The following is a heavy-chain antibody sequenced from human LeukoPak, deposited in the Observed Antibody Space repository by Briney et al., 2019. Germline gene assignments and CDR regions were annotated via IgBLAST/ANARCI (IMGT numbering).Heavy chain of an antibody. D-gene: IGHD2-2*02. CDR3: ARDGAYCSSTSCYTVDAFDI. Sequence: GASVKVSCKASGYTFTSYYMHWVRQAPGQGLEWMGIINPRGGSTSYAQKFQGRVTMTRDTSTSTVYMELSSLRSEDTAVYYCARDGAYCSSTSCYTVDAFDIWGQGTMVTVSS. J-gene: IGHJ3*02. CDR2: INPRGGST. V-gene: IGHV1-46*03. CDR1: GYTFTSYY.